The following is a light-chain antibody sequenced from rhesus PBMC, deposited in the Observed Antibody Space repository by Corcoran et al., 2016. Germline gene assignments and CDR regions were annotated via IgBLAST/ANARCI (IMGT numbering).Light chain of an antibody. CDR3: QHYYSTPYS. Sequence: DIQMTQSPSSLSASVGDRVTITCRASQGIRNYLAWYQQKPGETPKLLIYASSGLQSGIPSRFSGSGSGTVFTLTISSLQSEDFATYYCQHYYSTPYSFGQGAKVEIK. CDR1: QGIRNY. J-gene: IGKJ2*01. V-gene: IGKV1-25*02. CDR2: ASS.